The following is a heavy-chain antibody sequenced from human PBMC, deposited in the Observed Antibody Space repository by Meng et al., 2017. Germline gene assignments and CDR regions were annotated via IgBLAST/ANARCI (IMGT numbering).Heavy chain of an antibody. Sequence: QVHRQGSGPGLVRPSQPPSLTCSVFGVSFRGNSYYWSWIRQPAGKGLEWIGRIYTSGGTKYNPSLSTRVTMSVDASKTQFSLRLTSVTAADTAVYYCARDYGDYSPWFDPWGQGILVTVSS. D-gene: IGHD4-17*01. V-gene: IGHV4-61*02. CDR3: ARDYGDYSPWFDP. J-gene: IGHJ5*02. CDR1: GVSFRGNSYY. CDR2: IYTSGGT.